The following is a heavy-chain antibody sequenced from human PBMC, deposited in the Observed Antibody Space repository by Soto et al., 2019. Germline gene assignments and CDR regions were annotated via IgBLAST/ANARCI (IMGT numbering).Heavy chain of an antibody. J-gene: IGHJ4*02. D-gene: IGHD6-13*01. CDR2: IYPGDHET. Sequence: PGESLKISCQCSGYTFSNFWIGWVGQLPGKRLEWMGIIYPGDHETRYSPSFHGKVTISADKSINTAYLQWNSLEASDTAFYFCARSPRSSPYFDYWAQGALVTVYS. CDR1: GYTFSNFW. CDR3: ARSPRSSPYFDY. V-gene: IGHV5-51*01.